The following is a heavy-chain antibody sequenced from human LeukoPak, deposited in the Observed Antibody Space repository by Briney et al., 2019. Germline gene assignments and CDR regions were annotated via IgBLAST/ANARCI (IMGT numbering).Heavy chain of an antibody. CDR3: ARLVRLAAPYSDY. CDR2: IFPGDPDT. D-gene: IGHD6-6*01. Sequence: HGESLKISCKGSGYSFTTYWIGWVRQMPGKGLEWMGIIFPGDPDTRYSPSFQGQVTISADKSINTAFLQWSRLKASDTAIYYCARLVRLAAPYSDYWGQGTLVTVSS. CDR1: GYSFTTYW. J-gene: IGHJ4*02. V-gene: IGHV5-51*01.